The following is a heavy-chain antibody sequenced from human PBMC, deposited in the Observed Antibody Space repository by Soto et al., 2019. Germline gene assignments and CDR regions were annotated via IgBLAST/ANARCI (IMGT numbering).Heavy chain of an antibody. D-gene: IGHD3-10*01. V-gene: IGHV4-59*01. CDR3: ARGPSYYHSGSWALDS. J-gene: IGHJ4*02. Sequence: QVQLQESGPGLVKPSETLSLTCTVSGGSISSYYWSWIRQPPGKGLEWIGYIYYSGSTNNNPSLKRRVTISVDTSKNQFSLKLSSVTAADTAVYFCARGPSYYHSGSWALDSWGQGSLVTVSS. CDR2: IYYSGST. CDR1: GGSISSYY.